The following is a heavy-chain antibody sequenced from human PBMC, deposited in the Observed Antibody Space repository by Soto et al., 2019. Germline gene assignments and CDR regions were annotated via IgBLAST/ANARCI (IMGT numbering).Heavy chain of an antibody. D-gene: IGHD3-22*01. CDR2: IYYSGST. CDR3: ARRLYYDSSGFEGGGMDV. V-gene: IGHV4-39*01. Sequence: SETLSLTCTVSGGSITSTSYYWAWICKPPGKGLEWIGSIYYSGSTYYNPSLKSRVTISVDTSKNQFSLKLSSVTAADTAVYYCARRLYYDSSGFEGGGMDVWGQGTTVT. J-gene: IGHJ6*02. CDR1: GGSITSTSYY.